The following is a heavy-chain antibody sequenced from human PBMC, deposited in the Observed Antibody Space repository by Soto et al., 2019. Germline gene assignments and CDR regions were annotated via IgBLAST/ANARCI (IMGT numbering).Heavy chain of an antibody. D-gene: IGHD4-17*01. V-gene: IGHV4-59*08. Sequence: QVQLQQSGQRLVKPSETLSLTCTVSSGPDRSHNWGWIRQPPGRGLEWIGYVYYTGDTAYNPSLRSRVSISADTSTNDISLTLSSVTAADTAVYYCVRQGIDYLHGLVDVWGQGTTVSVSS. CDR2: VYYTGDT. CDR1: SGPDRSHN. CDR3: VRQGIDYLHGLVDV. J-gene: IGHJ6*02.